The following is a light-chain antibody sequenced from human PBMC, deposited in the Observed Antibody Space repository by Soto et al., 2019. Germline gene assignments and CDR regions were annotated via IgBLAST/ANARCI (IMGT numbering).Light chain of an antibody. CDR1: TSNIGAGYD. Sequence: QSVLTQPPSVSGAPGQKVIISCTGITSNIGAGYDVHWYQQLPGTAPKLLIYSNSNRPSRVPDRLSGSKSGTSASLAITGLQVEDEADYYCQSYDSSLSAAVFGGGTKLTVL. CDR2: SNS. V-gene: IGLV1-40*01. CDR3: QSYDSSLSAAV. J-gene: IGLJ3*02.